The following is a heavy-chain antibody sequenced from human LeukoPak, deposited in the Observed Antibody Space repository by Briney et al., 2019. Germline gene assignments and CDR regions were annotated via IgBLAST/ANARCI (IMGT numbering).Heavy chain of an antibody. CDR2: LIPIFGTA. J-gene: IGHJ6*04. CDR1: GGTFSSYA. D-gene: IGHD2-2*01. V-gene: IGHV1-69*01. Sequence: ASVKVSCKASGGTFSSYAISWVRQAPGQGLEWMGGLIPIFGTANYAQKFQGRVTITADESTSTAYMELSSLRSEDTAVYYCARALIVVVPAAPLEYYYYGMDVWGKGTTVTVSS. CDR3: ARALIVVVPAAPLEYYYYGMDV.